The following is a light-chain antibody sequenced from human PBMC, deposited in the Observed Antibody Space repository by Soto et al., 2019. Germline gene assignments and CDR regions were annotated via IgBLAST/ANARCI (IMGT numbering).Light chain of an antibody. Sequence: EIVMTQSPAPLSVSPGERATLSCRASQSVNSNLAWYQQKPGQAPRLLIYGASTRATGLPARFSGSGSGTEFTLTISSLQSEDFAVYYCQQYNNWPPTFGQGTKVDIK. CDR1: QSVNSN. V-gene: IGKV3-15*01. CDR3: QQYNNWPPT. CDR2: GAS. J-gene: IGKJ1*01.